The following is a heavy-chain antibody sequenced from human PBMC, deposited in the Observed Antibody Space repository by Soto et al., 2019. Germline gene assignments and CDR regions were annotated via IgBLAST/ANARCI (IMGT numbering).Heavy chain of an antibody. CDR2: ISYDGSNK. D-gene: IGHD3-22*01. Sequence: GGSLRLSCGDSGFTFSNYVMHWVRQAPGKGLEWVAGISYDGSNKHYADSAEGRFTISRDNSKSTVYLQMNSLRAEDTAIYYCAKDTYYYDSSGYYVFDYWGQGALVTVSS. J-gene: IGHJ4*02. CDR1: GFTFSNYV. V-gene: IGHV3-30*18. CDR3: AKDTYYYDSSGYYVFDY.